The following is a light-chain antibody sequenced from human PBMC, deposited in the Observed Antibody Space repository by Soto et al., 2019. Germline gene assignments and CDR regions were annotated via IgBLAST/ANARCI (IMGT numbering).Light chain of an antibody. Sequence: EIVMTQSPATLSVSPGETATLSCRASQSVSSSYLVWYQQKPGQAPRLLMYGASSRATGIPDRFSGSGSGTDFTLTISRLEPEDFAVYYCQQYGSSPSFGQGTKVDIK. CDR3: QQYGSSPS. V-gene: IGKV3-20*01. J-gene: IGKJ1*01. CDR2: GAS. CDR1: QSVSSSY.